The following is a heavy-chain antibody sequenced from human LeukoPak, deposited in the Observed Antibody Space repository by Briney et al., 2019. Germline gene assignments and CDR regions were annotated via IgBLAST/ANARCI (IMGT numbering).Heavy chain of an antibody. J-gene: IGHJ4*02. D-gene: IGHD6-13*01. V-gene: IGHV3-15*01. CDR1: GFTFIDAW. CDR3: ATIRDSSSWAFDY. Sequence: GGSLRLSCAASGFTFIDAWMRWVRHAPGEGVEWVGRIKSKAGGGTPDYAAPVKGRFTISRDDSQNTLYVQMDSLTTDDTAVYYCATIRDSSSWAFDYWGQGTLVTVSS. CDR2: IKSKAGGGTP.